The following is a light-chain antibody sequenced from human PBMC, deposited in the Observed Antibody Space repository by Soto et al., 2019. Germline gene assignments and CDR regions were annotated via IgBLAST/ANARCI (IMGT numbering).Light chain of an antibody. CDR1: QAIGVY. V-gene: IGKV1-27*01. J-gene: IGKJ4*01. Sequence: DIQVTQSPSSLSASLGDRVTITCRAHQAIGVYLAWFQQQPGKVPKLLIYAASALQSGVPSRLSGSGSGTDFTLTISRLQPEDIATYYCQKYNSAPLTFGGGTKVGI. CDR2: AAS. CDR3: QKYNSAPLT.